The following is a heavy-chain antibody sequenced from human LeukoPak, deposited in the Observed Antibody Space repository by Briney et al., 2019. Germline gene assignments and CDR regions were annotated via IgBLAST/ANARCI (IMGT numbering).Heavy chain of an antibody. CDR2: IYTSGNTRDTST. J-gene: IGHJ4*02. D-gene: IGHD6-19*01. Sequence: SETLSLTCSVSGDSVSGFYWSCIRQPAGKGLESIGRIYTSGNTRDTSTKYNPYLKSRVSMSVDTSKNQFSLKLRSVTAADTAIYYCAIDTFSSGWWDYSDYWGQGTLVTVSS. CDR1: GDSVSGFY. V-gene: IGHV4-4*07. CDR3: AIDTFSSGWWDYSDY.